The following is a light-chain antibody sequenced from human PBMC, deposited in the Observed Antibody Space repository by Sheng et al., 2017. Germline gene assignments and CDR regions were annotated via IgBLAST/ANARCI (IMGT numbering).Light chain of an antibody. J-gene: IGLJ1*01. CDR1: SSDVGNYNY. CDR3: SSYTSSSSYV. Sequence: QSALTQPPSASGSPGQSVTISCTGTSSDVGNYNYVSWYQQHPGKAPKLMIYDVSNRPSGVSNRFSGSKSGNTASLTISGLQAEDEADYYCSSYTSSSSYVFGTGTKVTVL. V-gene: IGLV2-14*01. CDR2: DVS.